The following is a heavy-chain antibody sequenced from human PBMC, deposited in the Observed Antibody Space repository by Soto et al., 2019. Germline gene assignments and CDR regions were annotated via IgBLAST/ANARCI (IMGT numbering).Heavy chain of an antibody. CDR1: GLTFHGYG. CDR2: INFLQGTT. V-gene: IGHV3-23*01. Sequence: PGGSLRLSGAASGLTFHGYGMSWVRQSPEKGLEWVSSINFLQGTTYYADSVKGRSNISKDGAKETVYLQLNSLTVDDTAIYYCARGGVYATDNYYRAMDVFGQCSPVTFYS. CDR3: ARGGVYATDNYYRAMDV. D-gene: IGHD3-22*01. J-gene: IGHJ6*02.